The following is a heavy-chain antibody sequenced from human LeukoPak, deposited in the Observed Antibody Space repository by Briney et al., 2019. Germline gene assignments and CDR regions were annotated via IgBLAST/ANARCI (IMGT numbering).Heavy chain of an antibody. CDR1: GFTFSSYA. V-gene: IGHV3-23*01. CDR2: ISGSGGST. D-gene: IGHD3-10*01. Sequence: GGSLRLSCAASGFTFSSYAMSWVRQAPGKGLEGVSAISGSGGSTYYADSVKGRFTISRDNAKNTLYLQMNSLRAEDTAVYYCAKDFYGSGSYRNNWFDPWGQGTLVTVSS. J-gene: IGHJ5*02. CDR3: AKDFYGSGSYRNNWFDP.